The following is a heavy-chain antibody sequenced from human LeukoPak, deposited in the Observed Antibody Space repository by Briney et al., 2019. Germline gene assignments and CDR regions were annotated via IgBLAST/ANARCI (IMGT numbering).Heavy chain of an antibody. J-gene: IGHJ3*02. CDR2: ISSNGGST. CDR3: VSPSTGGYDASDI. CDR1: GFTFSSYA. V-gene: IGHV3-64D*06. Sequence: PGGSLRLSCAASGFTFSSYAMHWVRQAPGKGLEYVSAISSNGGSTYYADSVKGRFTISRDNSKNTLYLQMSSLRAEDTAVYYCVSPSTGGYDASDIWGQGTMVTVSS. D-gene: IGHD7-27*01.